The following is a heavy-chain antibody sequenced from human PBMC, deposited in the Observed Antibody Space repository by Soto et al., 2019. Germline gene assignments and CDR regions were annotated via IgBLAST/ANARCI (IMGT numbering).Heavy chain of an antibody. J-gene: IGHJ6*02. CDR3: AREDLIVVVIPRGMDV. Sequence: ASVKVSCKASGYTFTSYAMHWVRQAPGQRLEWMGWINAGNGNTKYSQKFQGRVTITRGTSASTAYMELSSLRSEDTAVYYCAREDLIVVVIPRGMDVWGQGTTVTVSS. D-gene: IGHD3-22*01. CDR1: GYTFTSYA. CDR2: INAGNGNT. V-gene: IGHV1-3*01.